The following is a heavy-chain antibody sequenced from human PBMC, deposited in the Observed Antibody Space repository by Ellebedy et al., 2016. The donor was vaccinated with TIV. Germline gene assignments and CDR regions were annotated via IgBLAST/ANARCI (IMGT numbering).Heavy chain of an antibody. V-gene: IGHV3-48*03. CDR1: GFTFSNYD. D-gene: IGHD4-17*01. J-gene: IGHJ4*02. CDR2: ISSSGSTI. CDR3: ARDYGGSQVTTSY. Sequence: GGSLRLSCAASGFTFSNYDMNWVRQAPGKGLEWVSYISSSGSTIYYADSVKGRFTISRDNAKNSLYLQMNSLRAEDTAVYYCARDYGGSQVTTSYWGQGTLVTVSS.